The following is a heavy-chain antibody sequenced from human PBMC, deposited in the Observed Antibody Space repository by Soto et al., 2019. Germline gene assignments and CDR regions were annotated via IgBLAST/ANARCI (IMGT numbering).Heavy chain of an antibody. D-gene: IGHD2-2*01. Sequence: SETLSLTCAVYGGSFSGYYWSWIRQSPGKGLEWIGDVNHSGGTNYNPSLKSRLAISVATSKNQFSLKLSSVTAADTAVYYCARVLVYCRSTSCYSLDYWGQGTLVTVSS. CDR1: GGSFSGYY. CDR2: VNHSGGT. V-gene: IGHV4-34*01. CDR3: ARVLVYCRSTSCYSLDY. J-gene: IGHJ4*02.